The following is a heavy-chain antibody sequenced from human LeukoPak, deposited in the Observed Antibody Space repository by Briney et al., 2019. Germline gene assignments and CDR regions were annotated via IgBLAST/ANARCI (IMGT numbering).Heavy chain of an antibody. CDR1: GGTFSSYA. CDR3: ARGTAHRGDY. D-gene: IGHD2-21*02. Sequence: ASVKVSCKASGGTFSSYAISWVRQAPGQGLEWMGRINPNSGGTNYAQKFQGRVTMTRDTSISTAYMELSRLRSDDTAVYYCARGTAHRGDYWGQGTLVTVSS. J-gene: IGHJ4*02. V-gene: IGHV1-2*06. CDR2: INPNSGGT.